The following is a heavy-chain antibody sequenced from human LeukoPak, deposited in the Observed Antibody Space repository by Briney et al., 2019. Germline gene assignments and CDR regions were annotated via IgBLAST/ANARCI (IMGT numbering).Heavy chain of an antibody. CDR2: IYYSGST. CDR1: GGSISPYY. V-gene: IGHV4-59*08. D-gene: IGHD2-21*02. Sequence: SETLSLTCAVSGGSISPYYWSWIRQPPGKGLEWIGYIYYSGSTNYNPSLKSRVTISVDTSKNQFSLKLSSVTAADTAVYYCARHGKYNCGGDCYRFDPWGQGTLVTVSS. CDR3: ARHGKYNCGGDCYRFDP. J-gene: IGHJ5*02.